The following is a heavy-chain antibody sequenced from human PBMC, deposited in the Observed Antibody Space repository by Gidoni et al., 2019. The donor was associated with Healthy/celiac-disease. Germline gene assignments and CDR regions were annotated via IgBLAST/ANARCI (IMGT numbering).Heavy chain of an antibody. Sequence: QVQLQQWGAGLLKPSETLSLTCAVYGGSFSGYYWSWIRQPPGKGLEWIGEINHSGSTNYNPSLKSRVTISVDTSKNQFSLKLSSVTAADTAVYYCARAYREYCSGGSCYPAWWFDPWGLGTLVTVSS. CDR3: ARAYREYCSGGSCYPAWWFDP. CDR2: INHSGST. D-gene: IGHD2-15*01. V-gene: IGHV4-34*01. J-gene: IGHJ5*02. CDR1: GGSFSGYY.